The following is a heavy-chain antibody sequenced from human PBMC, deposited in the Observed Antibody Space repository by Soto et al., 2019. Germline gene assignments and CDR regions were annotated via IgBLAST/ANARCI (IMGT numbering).Heavy chain of an antibody. Sequence: SETLSLTCTVSGGSISSSSYYWGWIRQPPGKGLEWIGSIYYSGSTYYNPSLKSRVTISVDTSKNQFSLKLSSVTAADTAVYYCARPKAETYYYYYYMDVWGKGTTVTVSS. CDR3: ARPKAETYYYYYYMDV. V-gene: IGHV4-39*01. CDR2: IYYSGST. J-gene: IGHJ6*03. CDR1: GGSISSSSYY.